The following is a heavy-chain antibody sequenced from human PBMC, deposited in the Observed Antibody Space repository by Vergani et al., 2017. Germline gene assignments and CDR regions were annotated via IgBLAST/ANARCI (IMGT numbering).Heavy chain of an antibody. CDR1: GFTFSSYA. Sequence: VQLLESGGGLVQPGGSLRLSCAASGFTFSSYAMSWVRQAPGKGLEWIGSIYYSGSTYYNPSLKSRVTILVDTSKNQFSLKLSSVTAADTAVYYCARWYSSSSGGFDYWGQGTLVTVSS. CDR3: ARWYSSSSGGFDY. J-gene: IGHJ4*02. V-gene: IGHV4-38-2*01. CDR2: IYYSGST. D-gene: IGHD6-6*01.